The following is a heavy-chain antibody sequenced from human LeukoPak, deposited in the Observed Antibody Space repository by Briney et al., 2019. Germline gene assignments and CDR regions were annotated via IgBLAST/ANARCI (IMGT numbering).Heavy chain of an antibody. CDR2: IYYSGST. CDR1: GGSISSSSYY. J-gene: IGHJ4*02. Sequence: SETLSLTCAVSGGSISSSSYYWGWIRQPPGKGLEWIGSIYYSGSTYYNPSLKSRVTISVDTSKNQFSLKLSSVTAADAAVYYWARVAAARRYFDYWGQGTLVTVSS. V-gene: IGHV4-39*01. CDR3: ARVAAARRYFDY. D-gene: IGHD6-6*01.